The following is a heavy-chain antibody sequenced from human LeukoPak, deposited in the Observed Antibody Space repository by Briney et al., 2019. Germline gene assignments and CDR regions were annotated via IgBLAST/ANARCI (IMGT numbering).Heavy chain of an antibody. CDR2: FDPEDGET. CDR1: GYTLTELS. J-gene: IGHJ5*02. Sequence: ASVKVSCTVSGYTLTELSMHWVRQAPGKGLEWMGGFDPEDGETIYAQKFQGRVTMTEDTSTDTAYMELSSLRSEDTAVYYCATRGGDQLLLGYNWFDPWGQGTLVTVSS. D-gene: IGHD2-2*01. CDR3: ATRGGDQLLLGYNWFDP. V-gene: IGHV1-24*01.